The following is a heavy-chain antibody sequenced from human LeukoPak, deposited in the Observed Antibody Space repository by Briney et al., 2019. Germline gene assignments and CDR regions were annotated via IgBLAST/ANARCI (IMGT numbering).Heavy chain of an antibody. CDR2: IYTSGST. CDR1: GGSISSYY. CDR3: ARGDARGYSYGYFHFDY. Sequence: SETLSLTCTVSGGSISSYYWSWIRQPAGKGLEWIGRIYTSGSTNYNPSLKSRVTMSVDTSKNQFSLKLRSVTAADTAVYYCARGDARGYSYGYFHFDYWGQGTLVIVSS. J-gene: IGHJ4*02. V-gene: IGHV4-4*07. D-gene: IGHD5-18*01.